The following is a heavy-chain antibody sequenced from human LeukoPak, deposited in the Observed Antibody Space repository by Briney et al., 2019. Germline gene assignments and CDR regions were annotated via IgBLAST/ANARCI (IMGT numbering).Heavy chain of an antibody. J-gene: IGHJ4*02. CDR2: IIPIFGTA. CDR3: ARVSGGSGSYGDFDY. D-gene: IGHD3-10*01. V-gene: IGHV1-69*05. CDR1: GGTFSSYA. Sequence: ASVKVFCKASGGTFSSYAISWVRQAPGQGREWMGGIIPIFGTANYAQKFQGRVTITTDESTSTAYMELSSLRSEDTAVYYCARVSGGSGSYGDFDYWGQGTLVTVSS.